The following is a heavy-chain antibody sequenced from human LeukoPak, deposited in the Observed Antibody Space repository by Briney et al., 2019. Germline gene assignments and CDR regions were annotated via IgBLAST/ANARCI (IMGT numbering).Heavy chain of an antibody. V-gene: IGHV4-61*01. J-gene: IGHJ4*02. D-gene: IGHD3-10*01. CDR3: ARIFAYGSGSYYQFDY. CDR2: VYYSGST. Sequence: SETLSLTCTVSGGSVSSDIYYWSWIRQPPGKGLEWIGYVYYSGSTNCNPSLKSRVTISVDTSKNQFSLKLTSVTAADTAVYYCARIFAYGSGSYYQFDYWGQGTLVTASS. CDR1: GGSVSSDIYY.